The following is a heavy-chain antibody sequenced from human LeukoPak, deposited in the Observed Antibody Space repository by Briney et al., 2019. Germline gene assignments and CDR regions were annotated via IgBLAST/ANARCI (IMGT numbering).Heavy chain of an antibody. D-gene: IGHD1-26*01. V-gene: IGHV3-13*04. J-gene: IGHJ4*02. CDR2: LNPAGNT. Sequence: GGSLRLSCGASGFXVSTHDVHWVRQATGKGLEWVAGLNPAGNTYYPDSVKGRFTISRESARNSFYLQMNSLRAGDTAVYYCARVQGGSYLFDYWGQGTLVTVSS. CDR3: ARVQGGSYLFDY. CDR1: GFXVSTHD.